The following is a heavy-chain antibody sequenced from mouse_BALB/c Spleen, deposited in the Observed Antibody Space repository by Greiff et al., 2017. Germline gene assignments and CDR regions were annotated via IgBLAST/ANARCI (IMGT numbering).Heavy chain of an antibody. CDR3: ARITTVVASMDY. J-gene: IGHJ4*01. Sequence: EVKVVESGGGLVKLGGSLKLSCAASGFTFSSYYMSWVRQTPEKRLELVAAINSNGGSTYYPDTVKGRFTISRDNAKNTLYLQMSSLKSEDTALYYCARITTVVASMDYWGQGTSVTVSS. D-gene: IGHD1-1*01. CDR1: GFTFSSYY. V-gene: IGHV5-6-2*01. CDR2: INSNGGST.